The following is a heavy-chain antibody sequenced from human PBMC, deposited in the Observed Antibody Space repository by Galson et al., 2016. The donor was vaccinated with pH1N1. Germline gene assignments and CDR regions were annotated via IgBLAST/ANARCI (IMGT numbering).Heavy chain of an antibody. Sequence: SETLSLTCAVYGGSFRGYYWSWIRQSPEKGLEWIGEINHGGSTNYNPSLEGRVALSLDTSKNQFSLRLMAVTAADTAVYFCARHSTSGFPTIEVAARRRPFDVWGQGTLVTASS. CDR2: INHGGST. CDR1: GGSFRGYY. J-gene: IGHJ3*01. V-gene: IGHV4-34*01. CDR3: ARHSTSGFPTIEVAARRRPFDV. D-gene: IGHD6-19*01.